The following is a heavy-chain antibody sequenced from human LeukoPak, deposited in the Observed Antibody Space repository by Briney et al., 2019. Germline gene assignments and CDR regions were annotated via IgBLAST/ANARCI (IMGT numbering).Heavy chain of an antibody. V-gene: IGHV3-23*01. CDR1: GFTFSSYA. CDR3: AKFPVLRYFDWLSGDAFDI. J-gene: IGHJ3*02. Sequence: GGSLRLSCAASGFTFSSYAMSWVRQAPGKGLEWVSAISGSGGSTYYADSVKGRFTISRDNSKNTLYLQMNSLRAEDTAVYYCAKFPVLRYFDWLSGDAFDIWGQGTMVTVSS. CDR2: ISGSGGST. D-gene: IGHD3-9*01.